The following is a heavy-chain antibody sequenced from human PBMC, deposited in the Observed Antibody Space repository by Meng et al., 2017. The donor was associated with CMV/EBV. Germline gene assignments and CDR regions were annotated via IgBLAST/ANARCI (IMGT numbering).Heavy chain of an antibody. CDR2: IRSKANSYAT. D-gene: IGHD6-6*01. CDR3: TGQVDSSSWYYYYYGMDV. Sequence: GGSLRLSCAASGFTFSGSAMHWVRQASGKGLEWVGRIRSKANSYATAYAASVKGRFTISRDDSKNTAYLQMNSLKTEDTAVYYRTGQVDSSSWYYYYYGMDVWGQGTTVTVSS. CDR1: GFTFSGSA. V-gene: IGHV3-73*01. J-gene: IGHJ6*02.